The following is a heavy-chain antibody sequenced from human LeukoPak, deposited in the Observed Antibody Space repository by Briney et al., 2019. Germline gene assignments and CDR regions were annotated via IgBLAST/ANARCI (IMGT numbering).Heavy chain of an antibody. CDR3: ARKHYGSGSYFLDY. CDR2: IKQDGSEK. Sequence: PGGSLRLSCAASGFTFSSYWMSWVRQAPGTGLEWVANIKQDGSEKYYVDSVKGRFTISRDNAKNSLYLQMNSLRAEDTAVYYCARKHYGSGSYFLDYWGQGTLVTVSS. CDR1: GFTFSSYW. D-gene: IGHD3-10*01. V-gene: IGHV3-7*03. J-gene: IGHJ4*02.